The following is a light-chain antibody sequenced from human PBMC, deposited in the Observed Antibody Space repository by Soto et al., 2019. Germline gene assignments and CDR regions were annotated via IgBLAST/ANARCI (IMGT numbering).Light chain of an antibody. CDR3: QQRSNWSLT. CDR1: QSVSSY. CDR2: DAS. V-gene: IGKV3-11*01. J-gene: IGKJ4*01. Sequence: EIVLTQSPATLSLSPGERATLSCRASQSVSSYLAWYQQKPGQAPRLLIYDASNRATGIPARFSGSGSGTDLTATISSLEPEDFAVDDSQQRSNWSLTFGGGTTVEIK.